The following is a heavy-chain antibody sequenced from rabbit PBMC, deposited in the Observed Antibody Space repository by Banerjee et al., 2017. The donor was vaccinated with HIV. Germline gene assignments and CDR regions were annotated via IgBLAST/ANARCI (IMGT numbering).Heavy chain of an antibody. Sequence: QEQLEESGGGLVKPGASLTLTCTASGFDFSGSYHICWVRQAPGKGLEWIACIYAAGSGSTYHARWAKGRFTISKTSSTTVTLQMTSLTAADTATYFCGREAASNNGAYLWGPGTLVTDS. CDR1: GFDFSGSYH. V-gene: IGHV1S45*01. D-gene: IGHD1-1*01. CDR2: IYAAGSGST. J-gene: IGHJ4*01. CDR3: GREAASNNGAYL.